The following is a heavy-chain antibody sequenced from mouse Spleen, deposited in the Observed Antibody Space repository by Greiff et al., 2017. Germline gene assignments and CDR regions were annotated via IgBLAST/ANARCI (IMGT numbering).Heavy chain of an antibody. Sequence: VKLVESGPGLVQPSQSLSITCTVSGFSLTSYGVHWVRQSPGKGLEWLGVIWSGGSTDYNAAFISRLSISKDNSKSQVFFKMNSLQADDTAIYYCARKGAGSSGLYAMDYWGQGTSVTVSS. CDR2: IWSGGST. V-gene: IGHV2-4-1*01. D-gene: IGHD3-1*01. J-gene: IGHJ4*01. CDR1: GFSLTSYG. CDR3: ARKGAGSSGLYAMDY.